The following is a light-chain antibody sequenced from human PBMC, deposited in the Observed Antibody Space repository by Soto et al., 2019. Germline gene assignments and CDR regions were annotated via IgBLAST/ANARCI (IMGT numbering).Light chain of an antibody. V-gene: IGKV1-6*01. CDR2: AAS. CDR3: LHDYNFPRT. CDR1: QGIGND. J-gene: IGKJ1*01. Sequence: AIQMTQSPSSLSASVGDRVTITCRASQGIGNDLGWYRQKPRKAPKLLIYAASTLQSGVPSRFSGSGSGTDFTLTISSLQPEDFATYYCLHDYNFPRTFGQGTKVEIK.